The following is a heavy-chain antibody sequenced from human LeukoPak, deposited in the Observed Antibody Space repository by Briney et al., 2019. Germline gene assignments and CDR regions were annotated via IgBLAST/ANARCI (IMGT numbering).Heavy chain of an antibody. CDR3: ARGASYYYDSSGYWI. Sequence: SETLSLTCTVSSGSISTSNYYWGWVRQPPGKGLEWIGYIYYSGSTNYNPSLKSRVTISVDTSKNQFSLKLSSVTAADTAVYYCARGASYYYDSSGYWIWGQGTMVTVSS. V-gene: IGHV4-61*05. D-gene: IGHD3-22*01. CDR2: IYYSGST. CDR1: SGSISTSNYY. J-gene: IGHJ3*02.